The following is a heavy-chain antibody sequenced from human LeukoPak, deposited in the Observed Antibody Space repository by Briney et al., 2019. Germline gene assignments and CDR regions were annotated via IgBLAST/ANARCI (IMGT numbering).Heavy chain of an antibody. Sequence: ASVKVSCKASGHRFISHYIHWVRQAPGQGPEWLGWMHAGNGNTRYPEKFEGRVTMTRDTSSNTAYMDLTSLRSDDTAVYYCAREGSYCVGGDCYSFDFWGQGTLVTVSS. CDR2: MHAGNGNT. D-gene: IGHD2-21*02. V-gene: IGHV1-2*02. CDR1: GHRFISHY. CDR3: AREGSYCVGGDCYSFDF. J-gene: IGHJ4*02.